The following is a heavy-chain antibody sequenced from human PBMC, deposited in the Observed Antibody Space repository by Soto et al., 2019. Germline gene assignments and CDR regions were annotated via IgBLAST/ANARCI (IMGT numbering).Heavy chain of an antibody. Sequence: SETLSLTCAVSGGSISSSNWWSWVRQPPGKGLEWIGEIYHSGSTNYNPSLKSRVTISVDKSKNQFSLKLSSVTAADTAVYYCARDRGFWSGSYYFDYWGQGTLVTVSS. CDR1: GGSISSSNW. CDR3: ARDRGFWSGSYYFDY. D-gene: IGHD3-3*01. V-gene: IGHV4-4*02. CDR2: IYHSGST. J-gene: IGHJ4*02.